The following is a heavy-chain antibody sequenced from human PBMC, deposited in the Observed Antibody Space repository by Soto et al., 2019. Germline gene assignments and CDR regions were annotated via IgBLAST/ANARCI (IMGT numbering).Heavy chain of an antibody. J-gene: IGHJ4*02. CDR1: GGSFSGYY. D-gene: IGHD3-10*01. CDR2: INHSGST. Sequence: SETLSLTCAVYGGSFSGYYWSWIRQPPGKGLEWIGEINHSGSTNYNPSLKSRVTISVDTSKNQFSLKLSSVTAADTAVYYCASNLGGSGSYYIDYWGQGTLDTVSS. V-gene: IGHV4-34*01. CDR3: ASNLGGSGSYYIDY.